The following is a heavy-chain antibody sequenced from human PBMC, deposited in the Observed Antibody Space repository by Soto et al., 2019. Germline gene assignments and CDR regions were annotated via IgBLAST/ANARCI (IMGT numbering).Heavy chain of an antibody. CDR2: FSAGGRA. CDR1: GFSFSSYA. D-gene: IGHD4-17*01. J-gene: IGHJ4*02. Sequence: QLLESGGGLVQPGGSLRLSCEASGFSFSSYALSWVRQAPGKGLEWVSTFSAGGRAYYADSVKGRFTIAKDTSKNTSRLQASSLRAEDTAVYYWAKESMPQHFGDTLFDYWGQGTRVTVSS. V-gene: IGHV3-23*01. CDR3: AKESMPQHFGDTLFDY.